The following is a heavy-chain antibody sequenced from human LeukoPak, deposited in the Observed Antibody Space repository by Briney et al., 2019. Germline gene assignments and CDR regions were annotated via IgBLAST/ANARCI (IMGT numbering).Heavy chain of an antibody. CDR2: IYYSGST. D-gene: IGHD4-17*01. Sequence: SETLSLTCTVSGGSISSYYWSWIRQPPGKGLEWIGYIYYSGSTNYNPSLKSRVTISVDTSKNQFSLKLSSVTAADTAVYYCARNYGEYVPEYFQHWGQGTLVTVSS. CDR3: ARNYGEYVPEYFQH. V-gene: IGHV4-59*01. CDR1: GGSISSYY. J-gene: IGHJ1*01.